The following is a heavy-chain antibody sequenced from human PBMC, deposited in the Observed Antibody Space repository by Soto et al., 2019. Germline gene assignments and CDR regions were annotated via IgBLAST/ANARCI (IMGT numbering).Heavy chain of an antibody. Sequence: QVQLVESGGGVVQPGRSLRLSCAASGFTFSSYGMHWVRQAPGKGLEWVAVISYDGSNKYYADSVKGRFTISRDNSKNMLYLQMNSLRAEDTAVYYCAKGPVDYWGQGTLVTVSS. J-gene: IGHJ4*02. CDR1: GFTFSSYG. V-gene: IGHV3-30*18. CDR3: AKGPVDY. CDR2: ISYDGSNK.